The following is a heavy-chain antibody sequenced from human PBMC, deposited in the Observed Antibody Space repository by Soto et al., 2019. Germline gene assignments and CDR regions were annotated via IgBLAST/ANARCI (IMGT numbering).Heavy chain of an antibody. CDR1: GYSFTNSG. J-gene: IGHJ6*02. CDR2: INVGNGNT. V-gene: IGHV1-3*01. Sequence: QVQLVQSGAAVKKPGASVKVSCKASGYSFTNSGMHWVRQAPGQRPEWMVWINVGNGNTKYSKNFQGRVTIIRDKSASTEFMEVNSLRYEDTSVYYWERDPGVAATGYGMDVWGQGTTVTVSS. D-gene: IGHD2-15*01. CDR3: ERDPGVAATGYGMDV.